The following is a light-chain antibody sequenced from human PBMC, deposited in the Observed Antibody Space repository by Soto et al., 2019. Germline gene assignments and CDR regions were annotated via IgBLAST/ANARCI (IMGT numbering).Light chain of an antibody. V-gene: IGKV1-5*03. CDR3: QHYNSYSEA. CDR2: KAS. CDR1: ESIDNW. Sequence: IRMTQSPSTLSASVGDTVTITCRASESIDNWLAWYQQKPGKAPKLLIYKASTLKSGVPSRFSGSGSGTEFTLTSSSLQPDDFATYYCQHYNSYSEAFGQGTKVDI. J-gene: IGKJ1*01.